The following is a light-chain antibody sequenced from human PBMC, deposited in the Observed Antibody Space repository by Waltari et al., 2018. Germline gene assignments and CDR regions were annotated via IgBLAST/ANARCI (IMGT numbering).Light chain of an antibody. CDR2: DVV. CDR3: TSYTTGSTLVV. V-gene: IGLV2-14*03. J-gene: IGLJ3*02. Sequence: QSALTQPASVSVSPGQSITITCTGTSSDVGAFNFVSWYQEHPGKAPKLLIYDVVNRPSGVSHRFSAYKSGNTASLTISGLQAEDEADYCCTSYTTGSTLVVFGGGTKLTVL. CDR1: SSDVGAFNF.